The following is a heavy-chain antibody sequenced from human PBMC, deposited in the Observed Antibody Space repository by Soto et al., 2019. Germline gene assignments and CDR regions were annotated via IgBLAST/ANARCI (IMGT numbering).Heavy chain of an antibody. Sequence: GGSLRLSCAASGFTFSSYAMSWVRQAPGKGLEWVSAISGSGGSTYYADSVKGRFTISRDNSKNTLYLQMNSLRAEDTAVYYCAKDLETFEYSGYGEGDAFDIWGQGTMVTVSS. V-gene: IGHV3-23*01. D-gene: IGHD5-12*01. J-gene: IGHJ3*02. CDR2: ISGSGGST. CDR3: AKDLETFEYSGYGEGDAFDI. CDR1: GFTFSSYA.